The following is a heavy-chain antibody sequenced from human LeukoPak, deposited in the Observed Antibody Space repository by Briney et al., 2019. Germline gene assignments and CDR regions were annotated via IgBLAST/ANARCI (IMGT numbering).Heavy chain of an antibody. CDR2: ISSSSSTV. V-gene: IGHV3-48*01. J-gene: IGHJ4*02. Sequence: PGGSLRLSCAASGFTFSSYSMNWVRPAPGKGLEWVSYISSSSSTVYYADSVKGRFTISRDNAKNSLYLQMNSLRAEDTAVYYCASASKIGYWGQGTLVTVSS. D-gene: IGHD4-11*01. CDR1: GFTFSSYS. CDR3: ASASKIGY.